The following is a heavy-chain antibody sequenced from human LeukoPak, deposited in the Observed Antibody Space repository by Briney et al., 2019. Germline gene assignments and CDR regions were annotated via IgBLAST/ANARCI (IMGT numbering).Heavy chain of an antibody. CDR3: ARVFLGATEREHFDY. D-gene: IGHD1-1*01. V-gene: IGHV4-34*01. CDR1: GGSFSGYY. CDR2: INHSGST. Sequence: SETLSLTCAVYGGSFSGYYWSWIRQPPGKGLEWIGEINHSGSTNYNPSLKSRVTISVDTSKNQFSLKLSSVTAADTAVYYCARVFLGATEREHFDYWGQGTLVTVSS. J-gene: IGHJ4*02.